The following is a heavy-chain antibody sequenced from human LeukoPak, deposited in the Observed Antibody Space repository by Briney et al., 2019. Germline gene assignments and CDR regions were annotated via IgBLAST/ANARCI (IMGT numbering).Heavy chain of an antibody. J-gene: IGHJ3*02. CDR1: GFTFSAHI. CDR2: VRTKTREYST. D-gene: IGHD3-16*01. CDR3: AREGAEGDQSAFDI. Sequence: PGGSLRLSCTASGFTFSAHIMDWFRQAPGKGLEWIGRVRTKTREYSTEYAASVKGRFVISRDDSRDSVFLQMNSLGTEDTAVYYCAREGAEGDQSAFDIWGQGTMVTVSS. V-gene: IGHV3-72*01.